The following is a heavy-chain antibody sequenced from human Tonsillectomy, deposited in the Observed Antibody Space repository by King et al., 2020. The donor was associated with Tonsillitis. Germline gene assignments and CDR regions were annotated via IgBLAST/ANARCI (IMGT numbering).Heavy chain of an antibody. J-gene: IGHJ4*02. D-gene: IGHD1-20*01. V-gene: IGHV4-34*01. CDR2: INHSGST. CDR3: ARHTWNDPYHY. Sequence: VQLQQWGAGLLKPSETLSLTCIVYGGSFSGYYWSWIRQPPGKGLEWIGEINHSGSTNYNPSLKSRVTISVDTSKNQFSLKLSSVTAADTAVYYCARHTWNDPYHYWGQGTLVTVSS. CDR1: GGSFSGYY.